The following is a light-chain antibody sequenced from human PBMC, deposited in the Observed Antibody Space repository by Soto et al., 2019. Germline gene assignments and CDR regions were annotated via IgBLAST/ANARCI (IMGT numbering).Light chain of an antibody. J-gene: IGKJ1*01. CDR1: QSVTSNS. V-gene: IGKV3-20*01. Sequence: EVVLTQSPGTVSLSPGERATLSCRASQSVTSNSLAWYQQKPGQAPRLLIYAASSRATGIPDRFSGSGSGTDFTLSISRLEPEDFAVYYCHQYGSSTTCTFGQGTKVEIK. CDR2: AAS. CDR3: HQYGSSTTCT.